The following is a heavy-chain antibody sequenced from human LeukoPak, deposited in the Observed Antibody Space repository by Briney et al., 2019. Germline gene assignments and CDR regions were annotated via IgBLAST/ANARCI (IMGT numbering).Heavy chain of an antibody. CDR2: IYPGDSDT. CDR1: GYSFTSYW. CDR3: ARLVGYYDSSGYCDY. Sequence: GESLKISCQGPGYSFTSYWIGWVRPMPGKGLEWMGIIYPGDSDTRYSPSFQGQVTISADKSISTAYLQWSSLKASDTAMYYCARLVGYYDSSGYCDYWGQGTLVTVSS. V-gene: IGHV5-51*01. J-gene: IGHJ4*02. D-gene: IGHD3-22*01.